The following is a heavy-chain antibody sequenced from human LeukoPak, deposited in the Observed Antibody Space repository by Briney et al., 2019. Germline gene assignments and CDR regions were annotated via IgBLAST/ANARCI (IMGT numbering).Heavy chain of an antibody. V-gene: IGHV1-69*06. Sequence: SVKVSCKASGGTFSNYAISWVRQAPGQGLEWMGGIIPMFDTANYAQKFQDRVTINADKSTSTAYMQLSSLRSEDTAVYYCASRSPYTGYDLNDYWGQGTLVTVSS. CDR3: ASRSPYTGYDLNDY. CDR1: GGTFSNYA. J-gene: IGHJ4*02. D-gene: IGHD5-12*01. CDR2: IIPMFDTA.